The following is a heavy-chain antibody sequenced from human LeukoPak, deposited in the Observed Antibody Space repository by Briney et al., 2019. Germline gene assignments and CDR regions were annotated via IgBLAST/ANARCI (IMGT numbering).Heavy chain of an antibody. CDR3: AVTRRYCGGGSCYPVDAFDI. V-gene: IGHV4-34*01. Sequence: SETLSLTCAVYGGSFSGYYWSWIRQPPGKGLEWIGEINHSGSTNYNPSLKSRVTISVDTSKNQFSLKLSSVTAADTAVYYCAVTRRYCGGGSCYPVDAFDIWGKGTLVTVSS. CDR1: GGSFSGYY. J-gene: IGHJ3*02. CDR2: INHSGST. D-gene: IGHD2-15*01.